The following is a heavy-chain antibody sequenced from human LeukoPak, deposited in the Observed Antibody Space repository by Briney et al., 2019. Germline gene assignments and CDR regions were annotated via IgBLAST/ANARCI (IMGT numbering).Heavy chain of an antibody. D-gene: IGHD3-22*01. V-gene: IGHV4-4*07. Sequence: SETLSLTCTVSGGSISSYYWSWIRQPAGKGLEWIGRIYTSGSTNYNPSLKSRVTMSVDTSKNQFSLKLSSVTAADTAVYYCARGGYYDSSGYSAFDIWGQGTMVTVSS. J-gene: IGHJ3*02. CDR1: GGSISSYY. CDR3: ARGGYYDSSGYSAFDI. CDR2: IYTSGST.